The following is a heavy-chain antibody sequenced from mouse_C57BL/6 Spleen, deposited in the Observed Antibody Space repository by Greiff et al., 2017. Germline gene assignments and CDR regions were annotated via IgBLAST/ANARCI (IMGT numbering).Heavy chain of an antibody. V-gene: IGHV1-50*01. CDR3: ARGANWDEGY. D-gene: IGHD4-1*01. Sequence: VQLQQPGAELVKPGASVKLSCKASGYTFTSYWMQWVKQRPGQGLEWIGEIDPSDSYTNYNQKFKGKATLTVDTSSSTAYMQLSSLTSEDSAVYYCARGANWDEGYWGKGTTLTVSS. CDR2: IDPSDSYT. J-gene: IGHJ2*01. CDR1: GYTFTSYW.